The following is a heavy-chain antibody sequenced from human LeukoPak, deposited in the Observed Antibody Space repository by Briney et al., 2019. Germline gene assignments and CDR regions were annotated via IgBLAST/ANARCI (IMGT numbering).Heavy chain of an antibody. CDR3: ARRATYHYDSSGYPRWDTNWYFDL. D-gene: IGHD3-22*01. CDR2: INTYTGNP. V-gene: IGHV7-4-1*02. J-gene: IGHJ2*01. Sequence: GASVKVSCKTSGYTFTSYAINWVRQAPGQGLEWMGWINTYTGNPTYAQGFTGRFVFSFDTSVSTAYLQISSLKAEDTAVYYCARRATYHYDSSGYPRWDTNWYFDLWGRGTLVTVSS. CDR1: GYTFTSYA.